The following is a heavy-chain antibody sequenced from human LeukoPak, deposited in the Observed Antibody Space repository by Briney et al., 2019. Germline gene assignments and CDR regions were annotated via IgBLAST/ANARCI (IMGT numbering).Heavy chain of an antibody. CDR2: ISGSATTI. Sequence: GGSLRLSCAASGFTFSDYYMNWIRQAPGKGLEWISYISGSATTIHYADSVKGRFTISRDNAKNSLHLQMNSLRADDTAVYYCARDLKGAWRGFGVIIPDAFDIWGQGTMVTVSS. CDR3: ARDLKGAWRGFGVIIPDAFDI. V-gene: IGHV3-11*04. J-gene: IGHJ3*02. CDR1: GFTFSDYY. D-gene: IGHD3-3*01.